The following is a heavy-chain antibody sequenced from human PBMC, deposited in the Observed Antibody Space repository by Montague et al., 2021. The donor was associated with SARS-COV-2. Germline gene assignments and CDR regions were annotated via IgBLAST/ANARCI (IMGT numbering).Heavy chain of an antibody. D-gene: IGHD3-22*01. Sequence: SETLSLTCAVYGGSFSGHYWSWIRQPQGKGLEWIGEINNSGSTNXNPSLKSRVTISVDTSKNQFSLKLHSVTAADTAVYYCARGRIEVSMIVVVLTGASYYMDVWGKGTTVTVSS. J-gene: IGHJ6*03. CDR2: INNSGST. V-gene: IGHV4-34*01. CDR3: ARGRIEVSMIVVVLTGASYYMDV. CDR1: GGSFSGHY.